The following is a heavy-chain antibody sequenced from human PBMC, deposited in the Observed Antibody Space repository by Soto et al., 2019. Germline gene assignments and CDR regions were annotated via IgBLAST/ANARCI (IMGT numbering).Heavy chain of an antibody. CDR3: ASAEYYYDSSGWYY. CDR2: ISSSSSYI. CDR1: GFTFSSYS. D-gene: IGHD3-22*01. V-gene: IGHV3-21*01. J-gene: IGHJ4*02. Sequence: EVQLVESGGGLVKPGGSLGLSCAASGFTFSSYSMNWVRQAPGKGLEWVSSISSSSSYIYYADSVKGRFTISRDNAKNSLYLQMNSLRAEDTAVYYCASAEYYYDSSGWYYWGQGTLVTVSS.